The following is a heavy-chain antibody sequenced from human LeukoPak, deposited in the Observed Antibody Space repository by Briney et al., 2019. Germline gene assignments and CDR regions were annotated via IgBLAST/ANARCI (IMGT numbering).Heavy chain of an antibody. D-gene: IGHD2-2*03. CDR3: ARVSGYCSRSSCSIEYYFDY. J-gene: IGHJ4*02. CDR2: IIVVSGTA. CDR1: GGTFSSYA. Sequence: GASVKVSCKASGGTFSSYAISWVRQAPGQGLEWMGGIIVVSGTANYAQKFHGRVTITADKGASTAYLELSSLRSEDTAVYYCARVSGYCSRSSCSIEYYFDYWGQGTLVTVSS. V-gene: IGHV1-69*06.